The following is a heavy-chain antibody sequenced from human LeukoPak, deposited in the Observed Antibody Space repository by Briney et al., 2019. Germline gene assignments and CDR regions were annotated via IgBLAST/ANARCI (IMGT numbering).Heavy chain of an antibody. V-gene: IGHV3-23*01. CDR1: GFTFSSYA. CDR2: ISGSGGST. D-gene: IGHD3-22*01. CDR3: AKGTGYCDSSGYDPFDI. Sequence: PGGSLRLSCAASGFTFSSYAMSWVRQAPGKGLEWVSAISGSGGSTYYADSVKGQFTISRDSSKNTLYLQMNSLRAEDTAVYYCAKGTGYCDSSGYDPFDIWGQGTMVTVSS. J-gene: IGHJ3*02.